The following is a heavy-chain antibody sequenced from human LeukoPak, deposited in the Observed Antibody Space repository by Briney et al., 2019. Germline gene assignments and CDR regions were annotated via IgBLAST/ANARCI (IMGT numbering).Heavy chain of an antibody. CDR3: AVRSGGSSYYYGMDV. Sequence: ASVKVSCKASVYTFTSYDINWVRQATGQGLEWMGWMNPNSCNTDYAQKLQGRVTMTRNTSISTAYMELSSLRSEDTAVYYCAVRSGGSSYYYGMDVWGQGTTVTVSS. CDR1: VYTFTSYD. D-gene: IGHD2-15*01. CDR2: MNPNSCNT. V-gene: IGHV1-8*01. J-gene: IGHJ6*02.